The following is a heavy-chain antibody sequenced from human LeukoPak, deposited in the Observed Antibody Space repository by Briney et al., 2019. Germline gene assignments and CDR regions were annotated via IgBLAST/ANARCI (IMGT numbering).Heavy chain of an antibody. Sequence: GESLKISCKGSGYIVANSWIGWVRQMPGKGLEWMGIIYLGDSDTRYSPSFEDQVTISADNSINTAYLQWSSLKASDTAMYYCARHPSYTSGWPLDYWGQGTLVTVSS. CDR3: ARHPSYTSGWPLDY. J-gene: IGHJ4*02. CDR1: GYIVANSW. CDR2: IYLGDSDT. V-gene: IGHV5-51*01. D-gene: IGHD6-19*01.